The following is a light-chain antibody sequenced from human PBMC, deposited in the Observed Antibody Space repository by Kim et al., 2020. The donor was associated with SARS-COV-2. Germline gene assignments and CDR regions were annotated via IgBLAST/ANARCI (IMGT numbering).Light chain of an antibody. CDR1: SGSIAGNY. CDR3: QSFDSSNHWV. Sequence: KKVIIACSSSSGSIAGNYVQGYQQRPGSSPTTIIYEDNDRPSGVHDRFSGSSDSYSNSASLTISGLQTEDEADYYCQSFDSSNHWVFGGGTQLTVL. CDR2: EDN. V-gene: IGLV6-57*01. J-gene: IGLJ3*02.